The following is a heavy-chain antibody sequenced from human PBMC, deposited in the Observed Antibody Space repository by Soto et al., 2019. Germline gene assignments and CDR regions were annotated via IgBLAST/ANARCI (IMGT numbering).Heavy chain of an antibody. CDR1: GGSISSYY. J-gene: IGHJ5*02. D-gene: IGHD5-12*01. CDR2: IYYSGST. V-gene: IGHV4-59*01. CDR3: ARDRDRDGYGPGWFDP. Sequence: PSETLSLTCTVSGGSISSYYWSWIRQPPGKGLEWIGYIYYSGSTNYNPSLKSRVTISVDTSKNQFSLKLSSVTAADTAVYYCARDRDRDGYGPGWFDPWGQGTLVTVSS.